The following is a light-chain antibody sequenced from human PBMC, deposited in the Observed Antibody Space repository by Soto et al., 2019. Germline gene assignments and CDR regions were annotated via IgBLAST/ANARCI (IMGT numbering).Light chain of an antibody. CDR3: AAWDATLSAWV. Sequence: QSVLTQPPSASGTPGQRVTISCSGSSSNIGSDYVYWYQQLPGTAPKLLIYTNYQRPSGVPDRFSGSKSGTSASLAISGLRSEDEADYCCAAWDATLSAWVFGGGTKLTVL. J-gene: IGLJ3*02. V-gene: IGLV1-47*02. CDR1: SSNIGSDY. CDR2: TNY.